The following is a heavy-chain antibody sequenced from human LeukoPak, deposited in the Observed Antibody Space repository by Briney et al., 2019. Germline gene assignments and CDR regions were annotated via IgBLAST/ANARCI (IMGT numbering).Heavy chain of an antibody. D-gene: IGHD4-23*01. J-gene: IGHJ5*02. CDR3: ARDYGGS. CDR2: IKQDGSEE. V-gene: IGHV3-7*05. CDR1: GFAFRSYW. Sequence: PGGSLRLSCAASGFAFRSYWMSWVRQAPGKGLEWVANIKQDGSEEYYVDSVKGRFTISRDNAKNSLYLQMNSLRAEDTAVYYCARDYGGSWGQGTLVTVSS.